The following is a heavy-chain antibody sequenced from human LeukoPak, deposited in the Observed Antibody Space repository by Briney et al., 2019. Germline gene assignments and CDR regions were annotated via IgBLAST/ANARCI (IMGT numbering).Heavy chain of an antibody. V-gene: IGHV3-21*05. Sequence: GGSLRLSCAASGFTFSSYEMNWVRQAPGKGLEWVSYISSSSSYIYYADSVKGRFTISRDNAKNSLYLQMNSLRAEDTAVYYCASTGIAARPRPGSFDIWGQGTMVTVSS. D-gene: IGHD6-6*01. CDR1: GFTFSSYE. CDR3: ASTGIAARPRPGSFDI. J-gene: IGHJ3*02. CDR2: ISSSSSYI.